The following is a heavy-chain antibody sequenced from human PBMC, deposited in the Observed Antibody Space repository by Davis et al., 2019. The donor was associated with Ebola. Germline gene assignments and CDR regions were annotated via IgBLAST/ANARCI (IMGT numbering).Heavy chain of an antibody. CDR3: ARGDFEVYAVKGGEVY. J-gene: IGHJ4*02. D-gene: IGHD2-8*01. Sequence: AASVKVSCKASGYTFTSYDINWVRQAAGQGLEWMGWMNPNSGNTGYAQKFQGRVTMTRNTSISTAYMELSSLRSEDTAVYYCARGDFEVYAVKGGEVYWGQGTLVTVSS. V-gene: IGHV1-8*01. CDR1: GYTFTSYD. CDR2: MNPNSGNT.